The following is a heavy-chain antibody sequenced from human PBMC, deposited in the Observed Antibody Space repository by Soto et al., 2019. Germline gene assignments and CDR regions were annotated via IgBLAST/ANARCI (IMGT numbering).Heavy chain of an antibody. J-gene: IGHJ4*02. CDR1: GFSFSNYW. CDR3: AKDGGSDSYYFDY. D-gene: IGHD2-21*02. V-gene: IGHV3-7*03. CDR2: IKPDGSED. Sequence: GGSLRLSCATSGFSFSNYWMTWVRQAPGKGLEWVANIKPDGSEDFYVASVKGRFTISRDNAKNSLYLQMNRLRAEDTAVYFCAKDGGSDSYYFDYWGQGALVTVSS.